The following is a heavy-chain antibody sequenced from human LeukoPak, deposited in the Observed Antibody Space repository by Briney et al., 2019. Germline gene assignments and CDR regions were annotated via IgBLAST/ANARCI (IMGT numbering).Heavy chain of an antibody. CDR3: AKGPMAWFDY. V-gene: IGHV3-23*01. D-gene: IGHD3-10*01. CDR1: GFTFSSYA. CDR2: INSRGGST. Sequence: PGGSLRLSCAASGFTFSSYAMNWVRQPPGKGLEWVSAINSRGGSTYYADSVKGRFTISRDNSKNTLYLQMNSLRAEDTAIYYCAKGPMAWFDYWGQGTLVTVSS. J-gene: IGHJ4*02.